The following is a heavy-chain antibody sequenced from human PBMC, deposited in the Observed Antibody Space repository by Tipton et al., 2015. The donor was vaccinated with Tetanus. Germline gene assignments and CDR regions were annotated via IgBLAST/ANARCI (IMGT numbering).Heavy chain of an antibody. CDR1: GFTFSSYP. J-gene: IGHJ6*02. V-gene: IGHV3-48*02. Sequence: SLRLSCEASGFTFSSYPMHWVRQAPGKGLEWVSYISSSSSTIYYADSVKGRFTISRDNAKNSLYLQMNSLRDEDTAVYYCARDNGGYDYYYYGMDVWGQGTTVTVSS. D-gene: IGHD5-12*01. CDR3: ARDNGGYDYYYYGMDV. CDR2: ISSSSSTI.